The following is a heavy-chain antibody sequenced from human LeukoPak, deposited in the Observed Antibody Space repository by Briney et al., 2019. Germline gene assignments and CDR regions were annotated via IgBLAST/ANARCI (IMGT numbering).Heavy chain of an antibody. Sequence: GGSLRLSCAASGFTFSSYAMSWVRQAPGKGLEWVSAISGSGGSTYYADSVKGRFTISRDNSKNTPYLQMNSLRAEDTAVYYCAKDWGLTYYYDSSGYYGFDYWGQGTLVTVSS. CDR3: AKDWGLTYYYDSSGYYGFDY. CDR1: GFTFSSYA. CDR2: ISGSGGST. J-gene: IGHJ4*02. D-gene: IGHD3-22*01. V-gene: IGHV3-23*01.